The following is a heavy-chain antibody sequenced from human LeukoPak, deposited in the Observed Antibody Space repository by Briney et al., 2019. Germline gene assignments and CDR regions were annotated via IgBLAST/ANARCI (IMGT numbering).Heavy chain of an antibody. V-gene: IGHV4-39*02. CDR3: ARDDSLEDVVVIAKEAFDI. Sequence: SETLSLTCTVSGGSISSSSYYWGWIRQPPGKGLEWIGSIYYSGSTYYNPSLKSRVTISVDTSRNQFSLKLSSVTAADTAVYYFARDDSLEDVVVIAKEAFDIWGQGTMVTVSS. CDR2: IYYSGST. D-gene: IGHD2-21*01. J-gene: IGHJ3*02. CDR1: GGSISSSSYY.